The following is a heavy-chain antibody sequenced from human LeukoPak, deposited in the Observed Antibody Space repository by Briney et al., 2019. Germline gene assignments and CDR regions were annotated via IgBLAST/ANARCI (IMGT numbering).Heavy chain of an antibody. Sequence: ASVRVSCKVSGYTLTELSMYWVRQAPGKVLEWMGGFDPEDGETIYAQKFQGRVTMTEDTSTDTAYMELSSLRSDDTAVYYCATARITMTTAGSRLDYWGQGTLVTVSS. V-gene: IGHV1-24*01. CDR1: GYTLTELS. J-gene: IGHJ4*02. D-gene: IGHD3-22*01. CDR2: FDPEDGET. CDR3: ATARITMTTAGSRLDY.